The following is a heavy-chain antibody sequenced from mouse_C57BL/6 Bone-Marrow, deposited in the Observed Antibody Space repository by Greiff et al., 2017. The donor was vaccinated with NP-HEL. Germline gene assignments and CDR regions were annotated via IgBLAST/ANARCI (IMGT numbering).Heavy chain of an antibody. D-gene: IGHD1-1*01. J-gene: IGHJ2*01. CDR3: ARNYYGSRKGLDY. V-gene: IGHV8-12*01. Sequence: QVTLKECGPGILQSSQTLSLTCSFSGFSLSTSGMGVSWLRQPSGKGLEWLAHIYWDDDKRYNPSLKRRLTISKDTSRNQVFLKITSVDTADTTTYYCARNYYGSRKGLDYWGQGTTLTVSS. CDR1: GFSLSTSGMG. CDR2: IYWDDDK.